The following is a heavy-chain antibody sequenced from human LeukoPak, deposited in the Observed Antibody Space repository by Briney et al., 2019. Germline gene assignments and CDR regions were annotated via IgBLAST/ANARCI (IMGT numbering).Heavy chain of an antibody. V-gene: IGHV3-30*04. J-gene: IGHJ5*02. CDR3: ASVNWGS. D-gene: IGHD7-27*01. CDR1: GFTFSSYA. CDR2: ISYDGSNK. Sequence: GSLRLSCAASGFTFSSYAMHWVRQAPGKGLEWVAVISYDGSNKYYADSVKGRFTISRDNSKNTLYLQMNSLRAEDTAVYYCASVNWGSWGQGTLVTVSS.